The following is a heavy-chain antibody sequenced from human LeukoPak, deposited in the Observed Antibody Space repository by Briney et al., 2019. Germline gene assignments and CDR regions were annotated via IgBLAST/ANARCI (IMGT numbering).Heavy chain of an antibody. CDR2: ISPNSGGT. CDR3: ARATVGVAAAATQF. J-gene: IGHJ4*02. CDR1: GYTFTSYA. D-gene: IGHD6-13*01. V-gene: IGHV1-2*02. Sequence: ASVTVSFKASGYTFTSYAMHWVRQAPGQGLEWMGWISPNSGGTNYAQKFQGRVTMTRDTSNSTAYMELSRLRSDDTAVYYCARATVGVAAAATQFWGQGTLVTVSS.